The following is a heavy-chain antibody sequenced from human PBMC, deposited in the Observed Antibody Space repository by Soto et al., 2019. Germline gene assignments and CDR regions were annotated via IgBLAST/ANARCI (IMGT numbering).Heavy chain of an antibody. Sequence: EVQLLESGGGLVQPGGSLRLSCVASGFTFSSYAMSWVRQAPGKGLEWVSAISGSGGSTYYADSVKGRFTISRDNSKNTLYLQMNSLRAEDTAVYYCAKDVNYYGSGSPDDYWGQGTLVTVSS. CDR2: ISGSGGST. CDR3: AKDVNYYGSGSPDDY. D-gene: IGHD3-10*01. CDR1: GFTFSSYA. V-gene: IGHV3-23*01. J-gene: IGHJ4*02.